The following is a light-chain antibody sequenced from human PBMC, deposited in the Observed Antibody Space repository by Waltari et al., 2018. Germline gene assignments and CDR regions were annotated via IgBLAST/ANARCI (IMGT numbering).Light chain of an antibody. CDR1: SNDVGSYNL. Sequence: QSALTQPASVSGSPGQSITISCIGSSNDVGSYNLVSWYQQHPGKVPTLMIYEVTKRPSGVFNRFSGSKSGNTASLTISGLQADDDGNYYCCSYAGSNTVMFGGGTKLTVL. J-gene: IGLJ3*02. CDR3: CSYAGSNTVM. CDR2: EVT. V-gene: IGLV2-23*02.